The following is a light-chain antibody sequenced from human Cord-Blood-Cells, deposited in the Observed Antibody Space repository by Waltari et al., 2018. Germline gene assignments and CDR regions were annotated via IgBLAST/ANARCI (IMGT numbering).Light chain of an antibody. CDR2: DAS. Sequence: EIVLTQSPATLSLSPGARATLSCTASQTVSSYLAWDQQKPGQSPRLPIYDASNRATGIPARFSGSGSGTDFTLTISSLEPEDFAVYYCQQRSNWRVTFGGGTKVEIK. V-gene: IGKV3-11*01. CDR1: QTVSSY. J-gene: IGKJ4*01. CDR3: QQRSNWRVT.